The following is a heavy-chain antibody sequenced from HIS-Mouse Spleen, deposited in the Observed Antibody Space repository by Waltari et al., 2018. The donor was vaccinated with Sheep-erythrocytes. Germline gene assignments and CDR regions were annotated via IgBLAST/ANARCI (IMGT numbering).Heavy chain of an antibody. J-gene: IGHJ3*02. V-gene: IGHV4-38-2*02. D-gene: IGHD3-3*01. CDR1: GYSISSGYY. Sequence: QVQLQESGPGLVKPSETLSLTCTVSGYSISSGYYWGWIRQPPGKGLEWIGSIYHRGTTYYNPSLKSRVTISVDPSKNQFSLKLSSVTAADTAVYYCAREAYYDFHDAFDIWGQGTMVTVSS. CDR3: AREAYYDFHDAFDI. CDR2: IYHRGTT.